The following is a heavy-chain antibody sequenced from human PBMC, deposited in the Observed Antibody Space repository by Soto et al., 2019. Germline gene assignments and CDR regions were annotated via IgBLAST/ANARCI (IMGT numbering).Heavy chain of an antibody. Sequence: QVQLQEPGPGLVKPSQTLSLTCTVSGDSMGSDGHYYNWIRLLPGKDLEWIGYIYYSGATHYNPSLRGRVSISIDTSNNQFSVRLISVTAADTALYFCARDKDLEPTVWGYWGQGTQVTVSS. D-gene: IGHD7-27*01. J-gene: IGHJ4*02. V-gene: IGHV4-31*03. CDR1: GDSMGSDGHY. CDR3: ARDKDLEPTVWGY. CDR2: IYYSGAT.